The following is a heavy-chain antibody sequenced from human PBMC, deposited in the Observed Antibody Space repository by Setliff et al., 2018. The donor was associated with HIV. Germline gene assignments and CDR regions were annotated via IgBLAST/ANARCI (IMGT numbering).Heavy chain of an antibody. Sequence: SVKVSCKASGGTFSSYTITWVRQAPGQGLEWMGRIIPILGIADYALKFQGRVSISADKSTSTAYMELSSLRSEDTAVYYCARDAPWDSYGLDYWGQGTLVTVSS. J-gene: IGHJ4*02. CDR3: ARDAPWDSYGLDY. CDR1: GGTFSSYT. CDR2: IIPILGIA. V-gene: IGHV1-69*04. D-gene: IGHD5-18*01.